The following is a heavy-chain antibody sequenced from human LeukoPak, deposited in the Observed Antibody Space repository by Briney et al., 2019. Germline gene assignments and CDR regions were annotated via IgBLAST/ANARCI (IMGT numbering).Heavy chain of an antibody. J-gene: IGHJ5*02. Sequence: SGPTLVNPTQTLTLTCTFSGFSLSTSGVGVGWIRQPPVKALEWLALIYWNDDKRYSPSLKSRLTITKDTSKNQVVLTMTNMDPVDTATYYCARQPENYYGSGSYSPLCWFDPWGQGALVTVSS. CDR3: ARQPENYYGSGSYSPLCWFDP. CDR2: IYWNDDK. V-gene: IGHV2-5*01. CDR1: GFSLSTSGVG. D-gene: IGHD3-10*01.